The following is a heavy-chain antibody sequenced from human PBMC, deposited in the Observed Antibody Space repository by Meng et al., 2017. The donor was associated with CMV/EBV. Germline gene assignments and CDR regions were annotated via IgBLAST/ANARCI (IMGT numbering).Heavy chain of an antibody. J-gene: IGHJ4*02. Sequence: GESLKISCTSSDSTVSRDYISWVRQPPGKGLEWVSTTYTGGNTYYADSVKGRCAISRDTSSNILYLQMNSLRVDDTAVYYCARGGRPYFDYWGQGTLVTVSS. CDR1: DSTVSRDY. CDR3: ARGGRPYFDY. V-gene: IGHV3-53*01. CDR2: TYTGGNT. D-gene: IGHD6-6*01.